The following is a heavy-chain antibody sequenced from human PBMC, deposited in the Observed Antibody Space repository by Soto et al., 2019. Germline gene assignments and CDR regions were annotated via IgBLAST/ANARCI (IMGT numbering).Heavy chain of an antibody. V-gene: IGHV4-61*01. J-gene: IGHJ6*02. CDR3: ARGDGNPDYYYYGMDV. Sequence: QVQLQESGPGLVKPSETLSLTYTVSGGSVSSGSYYWSWIRQPPGKGLEWIGYIYYSGSTNYNPSLKSRVTISVDTSKNQFSLQLSSVTAADTAVYYCARGDGNPDYYYYGMDVWGQGTTVTVSS. CDR2: IYYSGST. D-gene: IGHD2-15*01. CDR1: GGSVSSGSYY.